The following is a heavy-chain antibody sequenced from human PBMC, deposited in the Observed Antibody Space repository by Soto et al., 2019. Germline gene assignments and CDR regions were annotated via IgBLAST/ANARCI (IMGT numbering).Heavy chain of an antibody. J-gene: IGHJ6*02. V-gene: IGHV3-49*04. CDR1: GFTFGDYA. CDR2: IRSKAYGGTT. CDR3: TRDRSRFYYYGMDV. Sequence: GGSLRLSCTASGFTFGDYAMSWVRQAPGKGLEWVGFIRSKAYGGTTEYAASVKGRFTISRDDSKSIAYLQMNSLKTEDTAVYYCTRDRSRFYYYGMDVWGQGTTVTVSS.